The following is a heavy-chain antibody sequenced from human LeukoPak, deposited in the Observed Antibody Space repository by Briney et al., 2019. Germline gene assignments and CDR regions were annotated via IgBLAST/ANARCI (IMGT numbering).Heavy chain of an antibody. Sequence: GGSLRLSCAASGYTFSIYWMTWVRQAPGKGLEWVANIKQDGSEKYYMDSVKGRFTISRDNAKNSLYLQMNSLRAEDTAVYYCARDPGSWAASDYWGQGTLVTVSS. CDR1: GYTFSIYW. J-gene: IGHJ4*02. CDR2: IKQDGSEK. V-gene: IGHV3-7*01. D-gene: IGHD2-15*01. CDR3: ARDPGSWAASDY.